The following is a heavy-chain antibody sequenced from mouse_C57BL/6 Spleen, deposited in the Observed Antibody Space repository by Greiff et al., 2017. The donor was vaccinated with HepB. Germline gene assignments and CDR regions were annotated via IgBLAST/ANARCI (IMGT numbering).Heavy chain of an antibody. V-gene: IGHV3-6*01. Sequence: EVQLQESGPGLVKPSQSLSLTCSVTGYSITSGYYWNWIRQFPGNKLEWMGYISYDGSNNYNPSLKNRISITRDTSKNQFFLKLNSVTTEDTATYYCASGNWDPLDYWGQGTTLTVSS. D-gene: IGHD4-1*01. CDR1: GYSITSGYY. J-gene: IGHJ2*01. CDR3: ASGNWDPLDY. CDR2: ISYDGSN.